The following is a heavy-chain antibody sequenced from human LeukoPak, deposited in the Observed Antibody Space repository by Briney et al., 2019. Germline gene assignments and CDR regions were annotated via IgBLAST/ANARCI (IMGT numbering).Heavy chain of an antibody. CDR3: AREKYQLLYPYYYYYMDV. CDR1: GYTFTSYG. J-gene: IGHJ6*03. V-gene: IGHV1-18*01. CDR2: ISAYNGNT. D-gene: IGHD2-2*02. Sequence: ASVKLSCKASGYTFTSYGISWVRQAPGQGLEWMGWISAYNGNTNYAQKLQGRVTMTTDTSTSTAYMELRSLRSDDTAVYYCAREKYQLLYPYYYYYMDVWGKGTTVTVSS.